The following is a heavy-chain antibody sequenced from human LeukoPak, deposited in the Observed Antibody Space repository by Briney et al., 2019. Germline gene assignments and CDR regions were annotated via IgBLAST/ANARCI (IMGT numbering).Heavy chain of an antibody. D-gene: IGHD3-22*01. CDR2: INPNSGGT. CDR3: ARVYYYDSSGPEYFQH. V-gene: IGHV1-2*06. Sequence: ASVKVSCKASGYTFTGYYMHWVRQAPGQGLEWMGRINPNSGGTNYAQKFQGRVTMTRGTSISTAYMELSRLRSDDTAVYYCARVYYYDSSGPEYFQHWGQGTLVTVSS. CDR1: GYTFTGYY. J-gene: IGHJ1*01.